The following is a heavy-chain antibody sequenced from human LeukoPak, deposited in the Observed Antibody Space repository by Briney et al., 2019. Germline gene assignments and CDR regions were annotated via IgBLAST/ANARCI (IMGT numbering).Heavy chain of an antibody. Sequence: PGGSLRLSCAASGFTFSSYAMSWVRQAPGKGLEWVSGISSGGSTYYADSVKGRFTISRDNAKNSLYLQMNSLKAEDTAVYYCARGPRYDPMDVWGQGTTVTVSS. D-gene: IGHD2-2*01. CDR2: ISSGGST. J-gene: IGHJ6*02. V-gene: IGHV3-23*01. CDR3: ARGPRYDPMDV. CDR1: GFTFSSYA.